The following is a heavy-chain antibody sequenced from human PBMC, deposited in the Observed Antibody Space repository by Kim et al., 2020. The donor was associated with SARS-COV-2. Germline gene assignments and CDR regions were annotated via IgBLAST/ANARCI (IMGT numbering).Heavy chain of an antibody. J-gene: IGHJ4*02. Sequence: YDPDSGKGRFTGSRDNEKNALFRQMDSLRDEDTAVYYCARVGAATAGGIDYWGQGTLVTVSS. V-gene: IGHV3-21*06. D-gene: IGHD2-21*02. CDR3: ARVGAATAGGIDY.